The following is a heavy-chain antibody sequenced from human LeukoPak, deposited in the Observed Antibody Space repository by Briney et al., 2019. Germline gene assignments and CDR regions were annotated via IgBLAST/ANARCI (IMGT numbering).Heavy chain of an antibody. J-gene: IGHJ4*02. V-gene: IGHV3-30*03. Sequence: PGRSLRLSCAASGFTFSTYGMHWVRQAPGKGLEWVAVISYDGSHKYYADSVKGRFTISRDNSKNTLYLQMNSLRAEDTAIYYCARDSLPMAVTGPFDHWGQGALVTVSS. CDR1: GFTFSTYG. D-gene: IGHD6-19*01. CDR2: ISYDGSHK. CDR3: ARDSLPMAVTGPFDH.